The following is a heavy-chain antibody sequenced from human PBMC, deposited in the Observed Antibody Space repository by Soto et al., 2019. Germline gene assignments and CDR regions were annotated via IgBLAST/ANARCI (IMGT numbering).Heavy chain of an antibody. D-gene: IGHD5-18*01. J-gene: IGHJ4*02. V-gene: IGHV1-46*01. CDR2: INPSGGST. Sequence: ASVKVSCKASGYTFTSYYMHWVRQAPGQGLEWMGIINPSGGSTSYAQKFQGRVTMTRDTSTSTVYMELSSLRSEDTAVYYCARDRDVDTAMVTADYWGQGTLVTVSS. CDR3: ARDRDVDTAMVTADY. CDR1: GYTFTSYY.